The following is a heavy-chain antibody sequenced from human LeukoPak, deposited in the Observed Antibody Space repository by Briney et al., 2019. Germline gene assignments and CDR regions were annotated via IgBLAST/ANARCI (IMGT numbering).Heavy chain of an antibody. J-gene: IGHJ4*02. V-gene: IGHV4-59*08. CDR2: IYYSGST. CDR3: ARVTYYYGSGSLYYFDY. CDR1: GDSMSNYY. D-gene: IGHD3-10*01. Sequence: SETLSLTCSVSGDSMSNYYWNWIRQPPGKGLEWIGYIYYSGSTYYNPSLKSRVTISVDTSKNQFSLKLSSVTAADTAVYYCARVTYYYGSGSLYYFDYWGQGTLVTVSS.